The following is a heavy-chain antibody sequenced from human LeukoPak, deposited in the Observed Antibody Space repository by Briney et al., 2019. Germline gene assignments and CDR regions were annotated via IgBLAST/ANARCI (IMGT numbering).Heavy chain of an antibody. Sequence: GRSLRLSCAASGFTFDDYAMHWVRQAPGKGLEWVSGISWNSGSMGYADSVKGRFTISRDNAKNSLYLQMNSLRAEDTALYYCAKDMDMITFEGALDYWGQGTLVTVSS. J-gene: IGHJ4*02. CDR1: GFTFDDYA. CDR2: ISWNSGSM. D-gene: IGHD3-16*01. CDR3: AKDMDMITFEGALDY. V-gene: IGHV3-9*01.